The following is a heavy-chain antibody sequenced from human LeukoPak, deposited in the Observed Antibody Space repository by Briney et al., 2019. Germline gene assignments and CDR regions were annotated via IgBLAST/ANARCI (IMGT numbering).Heavy chain of an antibody. J-gene: IGHJ6*03. CDR1: GGSFSGYY. CDR2: INHSGST. V-gene: IGHV4-34*01. Sequence: SETLSLTCAVYGGSFSGYYWSWIRQPPGKVLEWIGEINHSGSTNYNPSLKSRVTISVDTSKNQFSLKLSSVTAADTAVYYCARCRLRYFDWLEGDYYYYYMDVWGKGTTVTISS. D-gene: IGHD3-9*01. CDR3: ARCRLRYFDWLEGDYYYYYMDV.